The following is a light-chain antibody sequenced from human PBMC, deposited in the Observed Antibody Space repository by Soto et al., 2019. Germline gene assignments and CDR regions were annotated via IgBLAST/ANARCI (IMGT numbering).Light chain of an antibody. CDR1: QNINTRY. Sequence: EIVLTQSPGTLSLSPGKRATLSCRASQNINTRYSAWYQQKRGQPPSLLIFATSTRASGIPDRFSGSGSGRDFTLTISGLEPEDSAVYFCQQYDDSARYIFGQGTSLDIK. CDR2: ATS. V-gene: IGKV3-20*01. J-gene: IGKJ2*01. CDR3: QQYDDSARYI.